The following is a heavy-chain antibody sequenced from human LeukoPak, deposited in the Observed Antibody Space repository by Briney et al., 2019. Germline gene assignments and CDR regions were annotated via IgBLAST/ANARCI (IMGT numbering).Heavy chain of an antibody. V-gene: IGHV1-2*02. CDR1: GYTFTGYH. D-gene: IGHD6-19*01. Sequence: ASVKVSCKASGYTFTGYHMHWVRQAPGQGLEWMAWINPNSGATDYAQKFQGRVTMTRDTSTNTVYMALSRLRSDDTAVYYCARAVAVAGNYGTTNRFFDYWGQGTLVTVSS. CDR2: INPNSGAT. J-gene: IGHJ4*02. CDR3: ARAVAVAGNYGTTNRFFDY.